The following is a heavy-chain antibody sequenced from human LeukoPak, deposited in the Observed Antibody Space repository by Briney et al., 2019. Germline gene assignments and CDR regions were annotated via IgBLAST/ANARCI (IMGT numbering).Heavy chain of an antibody. D-gene: IGHD1-26*01. Sequence: SETLSLTCTVSGGSISSYYWSWIRQPPAKGLEWIGYIYYSGSTNYNPSLKSRVTISVDTSKNQFSLKLSSVTAADTAVYYCARGLGSGNYYVGFDYWGQGTLVTVSS. CDR3: ARGLGSGNYYVGFDY. V-gene: IGHV4-59*01. CDR1: GGSISSYY. J-gene: IGHJ4*02. CDR2: IYYSGST.